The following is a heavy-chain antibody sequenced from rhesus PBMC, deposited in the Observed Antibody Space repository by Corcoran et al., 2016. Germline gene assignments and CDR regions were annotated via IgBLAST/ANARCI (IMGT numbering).Heavy chain of an antibody. V-gene: IGHV4-147*01. CDR3: GRGRVVNDRGLDS. Sequence: QVQLQESGPGLVKSSETLSLTCAVSGAFVNSNSCPWIRQPPGKGLEWIGRIFVDGGSTSYNPSLTRRVTISRDTSKNQFSLKLNSVTAADTAVYYCGRGRVVNDRGLDSWGQGVLVTVSS. CDR2: IFVDGGST. CDR1: GAFVNSNS. J-gene: IGHJ4*01. D-gene: IGHD3-28*01.